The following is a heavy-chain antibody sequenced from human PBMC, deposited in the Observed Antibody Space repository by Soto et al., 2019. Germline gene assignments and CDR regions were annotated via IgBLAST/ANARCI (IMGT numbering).Heavy chain of an antibody. D-gene: IGHD3-10*01. V-gene: IGHV1-69*06. CDR3: ARAVMVRGVINYFFDY. CDR1: GGTFSSYA. CDR2: IIPIFGTA. J-gene: IGHJ4*01. Sequence: SVKVSCKASGGTFSSYAISWVRQAPGQGLEWMGGIIPIFGTANYAQKFQGRVTITADKSPSTAYMELSSLRPEDKAAYYGARAVMVRGVINYFFDYWGHGTSVPVSS.